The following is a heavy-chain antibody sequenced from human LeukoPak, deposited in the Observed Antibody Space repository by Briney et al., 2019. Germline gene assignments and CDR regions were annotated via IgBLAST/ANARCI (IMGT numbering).Heavy chain of an antibody. Sequence: SETLSLTCTVSGGSISGGGYYWSWIRQHPGKGLEWLWYIYYSGSTYYNPSLKSRVTISVDTSKNQFCLKLSSVTAADTAVYYCARDASNAGGFDYWGQGTLVTVSS. V-gene: IGHV4-31*03. J-gene: IGHJ4*02. CDR3: ARDASNAGGFDY. CDR1: GGSISGGGYY. CDR2: IYYSGST. D-gene: IGHD2-2*01.